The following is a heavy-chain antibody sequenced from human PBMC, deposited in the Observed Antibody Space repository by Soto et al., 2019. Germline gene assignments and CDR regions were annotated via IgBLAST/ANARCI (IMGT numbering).Heavy chain of an antibody. J-gene: IGHJ3*02. D-gene: IGHD4-17*01. CDR2: INPSGGST. CDR1: GYTFTSYY. Sequence: QVQLVQSGAEVKKPGASVKVSCKASGYTFTSYYMHWVRQAPGQGLEWMGIINPSGGSTSYAQKFQGRVTMNRDTSTSTVYMELSSLRSEDTAVYYCAREGVTTVTIFGRNDAFDIWGQGTMVTVSS. CDR3: AREGVTTVTIFGRNDAFDI. V-gene: IGHV1-46*03.